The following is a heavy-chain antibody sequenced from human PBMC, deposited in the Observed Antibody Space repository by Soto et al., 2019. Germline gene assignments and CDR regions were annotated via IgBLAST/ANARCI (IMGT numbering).Heavy chain of an antibody. Sequence: SETLSLTCTVSGGSISSYYWSWIRQPPGKGLEWIGYIYYSGSTNYNPSLKSRVTISVDTSKNQSSLKLSSVTAADTAVYYCARGASVFGVVINYYYYYGMDVWGQGTTVTVSS. J-gene: IGHJ6*02. CDR3: ARGASVFGVVINYYYYYGMDV. D-gene: IGHD3-3*01. CDR2: IYYSGST. V-gene: IGHV4-59*01. CDR1: GGSISSYY.